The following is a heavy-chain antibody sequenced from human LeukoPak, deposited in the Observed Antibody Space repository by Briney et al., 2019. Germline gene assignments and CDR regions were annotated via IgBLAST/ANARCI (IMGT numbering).Heavy chain of an antibody. CDR1: GFTFSSYG. CDR3: AQDLAWGAFDH. Sequence: GGPLRLSCAASGFTFSSYGMNWVRQAPGKGLEWVSGISPSGGGTYYADSVKGRFTISRDDSKNTLSLQMNSLRVEDTAVYYCAQDLAWGAFDHWGQGTLVTVSS. D-gene: IGHD7-27*01. J-gene: IGHJ4*02. V-gene: IGHV3-23*01. CDR2: ISPSGGGT.